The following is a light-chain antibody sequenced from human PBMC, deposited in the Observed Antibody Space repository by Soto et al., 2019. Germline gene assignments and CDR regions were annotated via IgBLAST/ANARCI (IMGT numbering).Light chain of an antibody. V-gene: IGLV2-14*03. CDR1: SRDVGAYDY. CDR3: CSYADGSIYF. CDR2: YVD. J-gene: IGLJ1*01. Sequence: QSVLTQPASVSWSPGQSITISCTVTSRDVGAYDYVSWYLQYPDKAPQLLIYYVDHRPSGVSSRFSGSKSGNTASLTISGLQAEDEGDYYCCSYADGSIYFFGTGTKVTVL.